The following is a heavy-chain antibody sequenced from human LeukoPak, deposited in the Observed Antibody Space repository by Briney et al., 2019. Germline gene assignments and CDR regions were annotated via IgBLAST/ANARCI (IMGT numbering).Heavy chain of an antibody. D-gene: IGHD3-10*01. V-gene: IGHV3-21*01. Sequence: GGSLRLSCAASGFTFSSYSMNWVRQAPGKGLEWVSSITSSNSYIYYADSVKGRFTISRDNAKNSLYLQMSSLRAEDTAIYYCTRDQNFYGSGRGFDPWGQGTLATVSS. CDR1: GFTFSSYS. CDR3: TRDQNFYGSGRGFDP. CDR2: ITSSNSYI. J-gene: IGHJ5*02.